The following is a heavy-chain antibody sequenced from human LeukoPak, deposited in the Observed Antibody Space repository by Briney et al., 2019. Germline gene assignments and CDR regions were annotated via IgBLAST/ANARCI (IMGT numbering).Heavy chain of an antibody. Sequence: GSSVKVSCKASGGTFSSYAISWVRQAPGKGLEWVSGISGSGGSTYYADSVKGRFTISRDNSKNTLYLQMNSLRAEDTAVYYCAKDRYSSPTDGYFDYWGQGTLVTVSS. J-gene: IGHJ4*02. V-gene: IGHV3-23*01. D-gene: IGHD6-13*01. CDR1: GGTFSSYA. CDR3: AKDRYSSPTDGYFDY. CDR2: ISGSGGST.